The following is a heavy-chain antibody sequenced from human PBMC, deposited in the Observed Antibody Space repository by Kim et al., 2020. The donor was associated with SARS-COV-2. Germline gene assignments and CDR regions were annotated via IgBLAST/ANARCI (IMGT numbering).Heavy chain of an antibody. Sequence: VKGRFTISRENAKNSLYLQMNSLRAGDTAVYYCARGSVSSGWYGPTIVDYWGQGTLVTVSS. V-gene: IGHV3-13*01. CDR3: ARGSVSSGWYGPTIVDY. D-gene: IGHD6-19*01. J-gene: IGHJ4*02.